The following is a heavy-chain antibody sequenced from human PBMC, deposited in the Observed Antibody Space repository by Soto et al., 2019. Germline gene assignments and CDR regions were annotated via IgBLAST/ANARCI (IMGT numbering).Heavy chain of an antibody. CDR1: GGSMISTNW. Sequence: PSETLSLTCAVSGGSMISTNWWTWVRQPPGKGLEWIGEIYYSGSTNYSPSLQNRVTILIDKSKNQFSLKLTSMTAADTAIYYCATIISGSYFDYWGQGALVTVS. D-gene: IGHD3-10*01. J-gene: IGHJ4*02. CDR2: IYYSGST. V-gene: IGHV4-4*02. CDR3: ATIISGSYFDY.